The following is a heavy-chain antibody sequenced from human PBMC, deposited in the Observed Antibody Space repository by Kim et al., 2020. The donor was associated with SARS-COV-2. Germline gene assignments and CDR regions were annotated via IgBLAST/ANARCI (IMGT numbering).Heavy chain of an antibody. CDR2: FDPEDGET. D-gene: IGHD3-22*01. V-gene: IGHV1-24*01. Sequence: ASVKVSCKVSGYTLTELSMHWVRQAPGKRLEWMGGFDPEDGETIYAQKFQGRVTMTEDTSTDTAYMELSSLRSEDTAVYYCATGHDSSGYYYVQDYYGLDVWGQGTTVTVSS. CDR3: ATGHDSSGYYYVQDYYGLDV. J-gene: IGHJ6*02. CDR1: GYTLTELS.